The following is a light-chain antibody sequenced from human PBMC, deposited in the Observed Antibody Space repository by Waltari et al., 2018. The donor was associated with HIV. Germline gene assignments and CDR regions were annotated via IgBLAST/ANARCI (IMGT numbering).Light chain of an antibody. V-gene: IGLV2-23*02. J-gene: IGLJ2*01. CDR2: EFS. Sequence: QSALTQPASVSGSPGQSITISCTGTSSDVGGYTLVSWYQPHPGKAPKLMIYEFSKRPSGVSNRFSGSKSGNTASLTISGLQAEDEADYYCCAYAGSTTYVIFGGGTKLTVL. CDR3: CAYAGSTTYVI. CDR1: SSDVGGYTL.